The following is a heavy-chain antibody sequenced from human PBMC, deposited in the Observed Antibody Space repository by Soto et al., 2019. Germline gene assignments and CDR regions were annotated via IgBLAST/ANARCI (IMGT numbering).Heavy chain of an antibody. V-gene: IGHV2-5*02. J-gene: IGHJ4*02. D-gene: IGHD3-10*01. Sequence: QITLKESGPTLVKPTQTLTLTCTFSGFSLSTNKVGVGWIRQPPGKDLAWLSLIYWDDNKHYRPSLKSRLTITKDTSKNQVVLTMTNMDPVDTATYYCAHLYGTFDYWGQGTLVTVSS. CDR3: AHLYGTFDY. CDR2: IYWDDNK. CDR1: GFSLSTNKVG.